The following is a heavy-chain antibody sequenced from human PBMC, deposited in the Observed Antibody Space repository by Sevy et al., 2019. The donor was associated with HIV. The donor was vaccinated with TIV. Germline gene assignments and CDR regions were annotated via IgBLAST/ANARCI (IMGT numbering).Heavy chain of an antibody. Sequence: GGSLRLSCVVPSSSFSSYAMSWVRQAPGKGLEWVSAISRVGDNTYYADSVRGRFTISRDNSKNTLFLQMTSLRGDDTGVYFCAKQPDYWGRGTLVTVSS. CDR1: SSSFSSYA. J-gene: IGHJ4*02. CDR3: AKQPDY. V-gene: IGHV3-23*01. CDR2: ISRVGDNT.